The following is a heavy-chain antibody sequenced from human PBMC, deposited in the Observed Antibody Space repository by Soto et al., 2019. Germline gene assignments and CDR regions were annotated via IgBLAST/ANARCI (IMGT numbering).Heavy chain of an antibody. CDR1: GFTFSSYA. Sequence: GGSLRLSCAASGFTFSSYAMSWVRQAPGKGLEWVSAISGSGGSTYYADSVKGRFTISRDNSKNTLYLQMNSLRAEDTAVYYCAKDSPDCSGGSCYSGAEYFQHWGQGTLVTVSS. J-gene: IGHJ1*01. D-gene: IGHD2-15*01. CDR3: AKDSPDCSGGSCYSGAEYFQH. CDR2: ISGSGGST. V-gene: IGHV3-23*01.